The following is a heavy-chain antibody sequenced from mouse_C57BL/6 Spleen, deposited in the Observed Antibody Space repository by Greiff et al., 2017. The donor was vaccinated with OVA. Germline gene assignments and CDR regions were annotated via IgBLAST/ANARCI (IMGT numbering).Heavy chain of an antibody. CDR3: ARRGGGNYALFAY. CDR1: GYTFTSYW. V-gene: IGHV1-64*01. Sequence: VQLQQPGAELVKPGASVKLSCKASGYTFTSYWMHWVKQRPGQGLEWIGMIHPTSGSTNYNEKFKSKATLTVDKSSSTAYMQLSSRTSEDSAVYYCARRGGGNYALFAYWGQGTLVTVSA. J-gene: IGHJ3*01. CDR2: IHPTSGST. D-gene: IGHD2-1*01.